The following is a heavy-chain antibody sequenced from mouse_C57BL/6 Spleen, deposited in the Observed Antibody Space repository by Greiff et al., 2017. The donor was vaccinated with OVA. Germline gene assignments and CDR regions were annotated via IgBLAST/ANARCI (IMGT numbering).Heavy chain of an antibody. V-gene: IGHV5-17*01. CDR3: ARDYGSRGYFDV. J-gene: IGHJ1*03. Sequence: EVHLVESGGGLVKPGGSLKLSCAASGFTFSDYGMHWVRQAPEKGLEWVAYISSGSSTIYYADTVKGRFTISTDNAKNTLFLQMTSLRSEDTAMYYCARDYGSRGYFDVWGTGTTVTVSS. CDR2: ISSGSSTI. CDR1: GFTFSDYG. D-gene: IGHD1-1*01.